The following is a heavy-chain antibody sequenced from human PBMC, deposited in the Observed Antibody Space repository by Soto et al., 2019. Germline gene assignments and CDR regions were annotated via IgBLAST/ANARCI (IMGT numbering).Heavy chain of an antibody. V-gene: IGHV4-61*01. CDR2: IYYSGST. CDR3: ARDSGNGATTNRLDY. J-gene: IGHJ4*02. D-gene: IGHD5-12*01. Sequence: QVQLQESGPGLVKPSETLSLTCTVSGGSVSSGSYYWSWIRQPPGKGLEWIGYIYYSGSTHYNPFLKRRVTISGDTSKNQFSLKLSSVTAADTGVYYCARDSGNGATTNRLDYWGQGTLVTVSS. CDR1: GGSVSSGSYY.